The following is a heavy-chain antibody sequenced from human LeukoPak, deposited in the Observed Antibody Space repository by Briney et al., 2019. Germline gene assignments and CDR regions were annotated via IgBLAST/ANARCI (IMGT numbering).Heavy chain of an antibody. CDR3: ARGPAWGYSSPYYFDY. CDR2: INHSGST. J-gene: IGHJ4*02. Sequence: SETLSLTCTVSGGSISSSSYYWSWIRQPPGKGLEWIGEINHSGSTNYNPSLKSRVTISVDTSKNQFSLKLSSVTAADTAVYYCARGPAWGYSSPYYFDYWGQGTLVTVSS. CDR1: GGSISSSSYY. D-gene: IGHD5-18*01. V-gene: IGHV4-39*07.